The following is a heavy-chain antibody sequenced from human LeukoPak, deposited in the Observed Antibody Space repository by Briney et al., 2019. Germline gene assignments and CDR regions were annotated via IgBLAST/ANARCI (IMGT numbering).Heavy chain of an antibody. V-gene: IGHV4-59*11. Sequence: PSETLSLTCSVSGGSISGHYWTWIRQPPGKGLEWIGQIHYTGKPDYNPSLKSRVTMSVDTSKNQFSLKLSSVTAADTAVYYCARGGGYCSSTSCYPFDYWGQGTLVTVSS. CDR1: GGSISGHY. CDR3: ARGGGYCSSTSCYPFDY. D-gene: IGHD2-2*01. CDR2: IHYTGKP. J-gene: IGHJ4*02.